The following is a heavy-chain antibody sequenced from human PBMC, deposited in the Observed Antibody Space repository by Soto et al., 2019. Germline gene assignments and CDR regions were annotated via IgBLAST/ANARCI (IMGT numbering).Heavy chain of an antibody. J-gene: IGHJ1*01. V-gene: IGHV3-23*01. D-gene: IGHD6-19*01. CDR1: GFSFSNYA. CDR2: VSRSGDST. CDR3: AKGDQWLVDYFHH. Sequence: EVHLLESGGGLIQPGGSLRLSCAASGFSFSNYAMSWVRQAPGKGLEWVSAVSRSGDSTYYADSMKGRFTVSRDNSKNTRYLQKHSLTVEDTALYYCAKGDQWLVDYFHHWGQGTLVTVSS.